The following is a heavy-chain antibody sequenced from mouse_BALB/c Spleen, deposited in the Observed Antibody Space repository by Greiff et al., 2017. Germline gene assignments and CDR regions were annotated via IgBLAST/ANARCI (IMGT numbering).Heavy chain of an antibody. V-gene: IGHV5-4*02. CDR3: ARGGYYRYSQAWFAY. Sequence: EEKLMESGGGLVKPGGSLKLSCAASGFTFSDYYMYWVRQTPEKRLEWVATISDGGSYTYYPDSVKGRFTISRDNAKNNLYLQMSSLKSEDTAMYYCARGGYYRYSQAWFAYWGQGTLVTVSA. D-gene: IGHD2-14*01. J-gene: IGHJ3*01. CDR1: GFTFSDYY. CDR2: ISDGGSYT.